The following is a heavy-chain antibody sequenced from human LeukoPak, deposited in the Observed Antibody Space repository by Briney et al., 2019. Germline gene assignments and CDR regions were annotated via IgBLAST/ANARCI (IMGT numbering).Heavy chain of an antibody. V-gene: IGHV4-59*01. J-gene: IGHJ4*02. CDR2: IYNSGST. D-gene: IGHD6-13*01. Sequence: KPSETLSLTCSVSGDSISIYYWSCIRQPPGKGLEWIGYIYNSGSTNYNPSLKSRVTISVDTSKNQFSLKLTSVTAADTAVYYCARGRDSSSWYDYWGQGTLVTVSS. CDR1: GDSISIYY. CDR3: ARGRDSSSWYDY.